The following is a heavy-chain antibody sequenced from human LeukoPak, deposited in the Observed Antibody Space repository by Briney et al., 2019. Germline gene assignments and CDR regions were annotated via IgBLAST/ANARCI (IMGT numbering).Heavy chain of an antibody. V-gene: IGHV3-30*02. D-gene: IGHD2-2*01. CDR2: IRYRGSDK. CDR1: GFTFSGSG. J-gene: IGHJ4*02. CDR3: ARSPTSWYFDY. Sequence: GDSLRLSCAASGFTFSGSGMHWVRQAPGKGLEWVAFIRYRGSDKFYADSVKGRFTISRDNSKNTLYLQMNSLRPEDTSVYYCARSPTSWYFDYWGQGTLVTVSS.